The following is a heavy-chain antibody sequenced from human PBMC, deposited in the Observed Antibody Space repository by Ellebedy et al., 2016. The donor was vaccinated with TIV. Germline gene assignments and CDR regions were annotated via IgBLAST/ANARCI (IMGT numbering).Heavy chain of an antibody. CDR3: VRGNNILTGSPNWFDP. Sequence: GGSLRLSCAASGFTFSSYWMHWVRQAPGKGLVWVSRINSDGSSTSYADSVKGRFTISRDNAKNTLYLQMNSLRAEDTAVYHCVRGNNILTGSPNWFDPWGQGTLVTVSS. J-gene: IGHJ5*02. CDR1: GFTFSSYW. CDR2: INSDGSST. D-gene: IGHD3-9*01. V-gene: IGHV3-74*01.